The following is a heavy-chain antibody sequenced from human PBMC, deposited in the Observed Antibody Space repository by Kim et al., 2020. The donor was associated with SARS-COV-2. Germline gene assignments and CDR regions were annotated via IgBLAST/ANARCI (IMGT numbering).Heavy chain of an antibody. CDR3: ARHARFGELNPHYYYGMDV. CDR2: IYYSGST. Sequence: SETLSLTCTVSGGSIISYYWSWIRQPPGKGLEWIGYIYYSGSTNYNPSLKSRVTISVDTSKNQFSLKLSSVTAADTAVYYCARHARFGELNPHYYYGMDV. D-gene: IGHD3-10*01. V-gene: IGHV4-59*13. J-gene: IGHJ6*01. CDR1: GGSIISYY.